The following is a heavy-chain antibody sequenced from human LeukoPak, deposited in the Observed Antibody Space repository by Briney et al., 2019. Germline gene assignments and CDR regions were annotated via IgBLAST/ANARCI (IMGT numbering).Heavy chain of an antibody. V-gene: IGHV4-59*01. CDR2: IYYSGST. J-gene: IGHJ3*02. Sequence: SETLSLTCTVSGGSISSYYWSWIRQPPGKGLEWIGYIYYSGSTNYNPSLKSRVTISVDTSKNQFSLKLSSVTAADTAVYYCAREGGWYKEDAFDIWGQGTMVTVSS. CDR3: AREGGWYKEDAFDI. CDR1: GGSISSYY. D-gene: IGHD6-19*01.